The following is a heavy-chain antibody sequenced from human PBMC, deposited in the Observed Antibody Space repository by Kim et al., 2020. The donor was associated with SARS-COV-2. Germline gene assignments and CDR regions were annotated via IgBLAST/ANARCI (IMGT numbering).Heavy chain of an antibody. V-gene: IGHV4-34*01. CDR1: GGSFSGYY. D-gene: IGHD2-21*02. CDR2: INHSGST. CDR3: ARASFGRWVTAIPKYGFDY. J-gene: IGHJ4*02. Sequence: SETLSLTCAVYGGSFSGYYWSWIRQPPGKGLEWIGEINHSGSTNYNPSLKSRVTISVDTSKNQFSLKLSSVTAADTAVYYCARASFGRWVTAIPKYGFDYWGQGTLVTVSS.